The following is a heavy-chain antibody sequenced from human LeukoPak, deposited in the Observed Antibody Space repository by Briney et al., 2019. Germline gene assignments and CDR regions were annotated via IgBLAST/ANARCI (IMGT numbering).Heavy chain of an antibody. CDR3: ARGQDTYDWFDP. Sequence: SETLSLTCAVYGGSFSGYYWSWIRQPPGKGLEWSGEINHSGSTNYSPSLKSRVTISVDTSKNQFSLKLSSVTAAGTAVYYCARGQDTYDWFDPWGQGTLVTVSS. J-gene: IGHJ5*02. V-gene: IGHV4-34*01. D-gene: IGHD3-16*01. CDR2: INHSGST. CDR1: GGSFSGYY.